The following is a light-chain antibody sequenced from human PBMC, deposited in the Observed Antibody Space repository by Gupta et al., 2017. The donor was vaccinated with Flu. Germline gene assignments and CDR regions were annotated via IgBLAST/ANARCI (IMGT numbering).Light chain of an antibody. J-gene: IGKJ2*01. CDR3: QQTHSIPPT. Sequence: DIQMTQSPSSLSASVRDRVTITCRASQNIHTYLNWYQQRPGNSPKLLIYGASNLQRGVPSRFSGSGSGTNFILTISSRHAGDFATYYCQQTHSIPPTFGQGTKLDIK. V-gene: IGKV1-39*01. CDR2: GAS. CDR1: QNIHTY.